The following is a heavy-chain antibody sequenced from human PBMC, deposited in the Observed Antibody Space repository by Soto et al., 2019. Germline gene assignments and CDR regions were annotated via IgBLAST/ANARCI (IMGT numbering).Heavy chain of an antibody. CDR1: GADINTYS. CDR2: IYTSASI. Sequence: KPSETLSLTCSVSGADINTYSWTWIRQPAGKGLEWIGRIYTSASINYNPSLRGRVTSSVDTSTNQVSLKLASVTAADTAVYYCARDREAGYNFYYGMDVWGQGTTVTVSS. V-gene: IGHV4-4*07. D-gene: IGHD6-19*01. J-gene: IGHJ6*02. CDR3: ARDREAGYNFYYGMDV.